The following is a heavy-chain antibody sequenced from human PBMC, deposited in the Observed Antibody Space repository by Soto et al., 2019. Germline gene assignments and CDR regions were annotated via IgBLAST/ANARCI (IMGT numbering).Heavy chain of an antibody. V-gene: IGHV3-30-3*01. CDR1: GFTFSSYA. D-gene: IGHD3-3*01. CDR2: ISYDGSNK. J-gene: IGHJ6*02. Sequence: QPGGSLRLSCAASGFTFSSYAMHWVRQAPGKGLEWVAVISYDGSNKYYADSVKGRFTISRDNSKNTLYLQMNSLRAEETAVYYCARAGGGYRDFWSGSNPGLIDVYYYYGMDVWGQGTTVTVSS. CDR3: ARAGGGYRDFWSGSNPGLIDVYYYYGMDV.